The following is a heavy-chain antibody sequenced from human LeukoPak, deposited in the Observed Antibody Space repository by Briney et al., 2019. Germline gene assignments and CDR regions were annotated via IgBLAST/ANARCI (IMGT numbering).Heavy chain of an antibody. CDR2: IYYSGST. CDR3: ATRVSGVVVAPYWYFDL. V-gene: IGHV4-59*01. CDR1: GGSISSYY. D-gene: IGHD2-15*01. Sequence: PSETLSLTCTVSGGSISSYYWSWIRQPPGKGLEWIGYIYYSGSTNYNPSLKSRVTISVDTSKNQFSLKLSSVTAAGTAVYYCATRVSGVVVAPYWYFDLWGRGTLVTVSS. J-gene: IGHJ2*01.